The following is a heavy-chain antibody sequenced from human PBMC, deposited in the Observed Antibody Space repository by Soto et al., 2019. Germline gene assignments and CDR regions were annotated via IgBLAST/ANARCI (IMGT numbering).Heavy chain of an antibody. CDR1: GGSISSYY. CDR3: VRQPPLLWFGGNDGMDV. CDR2: IYYSGST. Sequence: QVQLQESGPGLVKPSETLSLTCTVSGGSISSYYWSWIRQPPGKGLEWIGYIYYSGSTNYNPSLRGRVTRSVDTSNNQFSLKLSSVTAADTAVYYCVRQPPLLWFGGNDGMDVWGQGTTVTVSS. J-gene: IGHJ6*02. V-gene: IGHV4-59*08. D-gene: IGHD3-10*01.